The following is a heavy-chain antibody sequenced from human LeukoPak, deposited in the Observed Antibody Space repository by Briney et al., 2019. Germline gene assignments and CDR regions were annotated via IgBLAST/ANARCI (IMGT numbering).Heavy chain of an antibody. Sequence: SGTLSLTCTVSGGSISSYYWTWIRQPAGKGLEWIGRISTSGSTNYNPSLKSRVTMSVDTSKNQFSLKLSSVTAADTAVYYCARGGSGSYSAFDFWGQGTLVTVSS. D-gene: IGHD1-26*01. V-gene: IGHV4-4*07. CDR3: ARGGSGSYSAFDF. CDR2: ISTSGST. CDR1: GGSISSYY. J-gene: IGHJ4*02.